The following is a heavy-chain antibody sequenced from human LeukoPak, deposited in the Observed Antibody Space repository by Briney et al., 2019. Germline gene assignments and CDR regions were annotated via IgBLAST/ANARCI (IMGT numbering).Heavy chain of an antibody. CDR3: ARDAKYYFGSRTYFFFEY. D-gene: IGHD3-10*01. CDR1: GGSISSYY. Sequence: ASETLSLTCTVSGGSISSYYWSWIRQPPGKGLEWIGYIYYGGSTNYNPSLKSRVTISVDTSKNQFSLKLSSVTAADTAIYYCARDAKYYFGSRTYFFFEYWGQGTLLTVSS. J-gene: IGHJ4*02. V-gene: IGHV4-59*12. CDR2: IYYGGST.